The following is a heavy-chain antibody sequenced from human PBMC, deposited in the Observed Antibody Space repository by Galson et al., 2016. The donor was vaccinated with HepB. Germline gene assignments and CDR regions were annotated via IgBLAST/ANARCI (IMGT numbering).Heavy chain of an antibody. CDR2: IYYRGNT. D-gene: IGHD3-22*01. J-gene: IGHJ6*02. Sequence: SETLSLTCTVSGGSISNYNSCWGWIRQSPGKGLEWIGSIYYRGNTYYNPSLKSRVTVSVDTSKNQVSLKLTSVTAADTAVYYCATRSFLGSYDSSGYYFHYYGMDVWGRGTTVIVSS. V-gene: IGHV4-39*01. CDR1: GGSISNYNSC. CDR3: ATRSFLGSYDSSGYYFHYYGMDV.